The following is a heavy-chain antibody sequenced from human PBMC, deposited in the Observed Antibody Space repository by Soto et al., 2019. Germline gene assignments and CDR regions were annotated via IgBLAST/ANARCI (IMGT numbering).Heavy chain of an antibody. CDR1: GGTFSSYA. Sequence: ASVKVSCKASGGTFSSYAISWVRQAPGQGLEWMGGIIPIFGTANYAQKFQGRVTITADESTSTAYMELSSLRSEDTAVYYCARSTFRPVSGYDPRAFDYWGQGTLVTVSS. CDR2: IIPIFGTA. J-gene: IGHJ4*02. V-gene: IGHV1-69*13. CDR3: ARSTFRPVSGYDPRAFDY. D-gene: IGHD5-12*01.